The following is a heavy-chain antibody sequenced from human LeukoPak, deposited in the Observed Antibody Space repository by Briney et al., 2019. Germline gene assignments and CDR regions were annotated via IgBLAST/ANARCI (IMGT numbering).Heavy chain of an antibody. J-gene: IGHJ4*02. CDR1: GFTFSRYN. CDR3: AKSRGRAVASAFDY. Sequence: GRSLSLSCAASGFTFSRYNMHWVRQAPGKEPEWVAVIADDGSRTYYADSVKGRFTISRDNSKITLFLQMNRLRAEDTAIYYCAKSRGRAVASAFDYWGRGTLVTVSS. CDR2: IADDGSRT. V-gene: IGHV3-30*18. D-gene: IGHD6-19*01.